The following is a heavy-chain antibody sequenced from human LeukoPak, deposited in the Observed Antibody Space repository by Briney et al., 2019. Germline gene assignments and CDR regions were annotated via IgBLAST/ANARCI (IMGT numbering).Heavy chain of an antibody. D-gene: IGHD6-19*01. J-gene: IGHJ4*02. CDR3: ARSNSGYSSGWYMNY. V-gene: IGHV3-20*04. Sequence: PGGSLRLSCAASGFTFDDDGMNWVRQAPGKGLEWVSGINWNGGSTGYADSVKDRFTISRDNAKNSLYLQMNSLRAEDTALYYCARSNSGYSSGWYMNYWGQGTLVTVSS. CDR1: GFTFDDDG. CDR2: INWNGGST.